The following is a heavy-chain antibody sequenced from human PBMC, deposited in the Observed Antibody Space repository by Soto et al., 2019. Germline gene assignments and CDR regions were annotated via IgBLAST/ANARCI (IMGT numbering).Heavy chain of an antibody. CDR1: GYAFTYYH. J-gene: IGHJ5*02. CDR3: ARGREYSFGYNWFDP. V-gene: IGHV1-46*01. Sequence: ASVKVSFKACGYAFTYYHMHWLRQAPGQGLEWLGVINPGDGRTRYTEKFQGRVTMTRDTSTSTVFMEMSSLRSDDTAVYFCARGREYSFGYNWFDPWGPGTLVTVSS. CDR2: INPGDGRT. D-gene: IGHD4-4*01.